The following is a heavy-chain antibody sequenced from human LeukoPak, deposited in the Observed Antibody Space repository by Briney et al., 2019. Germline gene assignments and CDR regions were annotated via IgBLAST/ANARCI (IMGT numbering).Heavy chain of an antibody. V-gene: IGHV3-7*01. CDR3: ARDPNALDF. CDR1: GFSFSTYW. Sequence: GGSLRLSCAASGFSFSTYWMSWVRQAPGKGLEWVANIKQDGSEKYYVDSVKGRFTISRDNAKNSLYLQMNSLRDEDTAVYYCARDPNALDFWGQGTLVTVSS. J-gene: IGHJ4*02. CDR2: IKQDGSEK.